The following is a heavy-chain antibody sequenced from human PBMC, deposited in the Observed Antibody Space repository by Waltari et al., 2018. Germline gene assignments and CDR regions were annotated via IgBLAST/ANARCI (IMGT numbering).Heavy chain of an antibody. J-gene: IGHJ6*03. Sequence: QVQLVQSGAEVKKPGSSVKVSCKASGGTFSSYAISWVRQAPGQGLEWMGGIIPILGIANYAQKFQGRVTITADESTSTAYMELSSLRSEDTAVYYCARHPGHILTGYSMDVWCKGTTVTVSS. V-gene: IGHV1-69*04. CDR2: IIPILGIA. D-gene: IGHD3-9*01. CDR1: GGTFSSYA. CDR3: ARHPGHILTGYSMDV.